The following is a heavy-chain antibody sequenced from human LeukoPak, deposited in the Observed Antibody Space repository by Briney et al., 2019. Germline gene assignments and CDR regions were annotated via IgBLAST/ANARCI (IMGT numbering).Heavy chain of an antibody. V-gene: IGHV3-48*01. CDR1: GFTFSSYS. J-gene: IGHJ6*02. Sequence: GGSLRLSCAASGFTFSSYSMNWVRQAPGKGLEWVSYISSSSSTIYYADSVKGRFTISRDNAKNSLYLQMNSLRAEDTAVYYCVTGAYYEFWSGYSRPYGMDVWGQGTTVTVSS. CDR2: ISSSSSTI. D-gene: IGHD3-3*01. CDR3: VTGAYYEFWSGYSRPYGMDV.